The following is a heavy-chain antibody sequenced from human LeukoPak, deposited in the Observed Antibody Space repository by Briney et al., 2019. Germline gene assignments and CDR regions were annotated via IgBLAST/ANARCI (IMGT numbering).Heavy chain of an antibody. V-gene: IGHV3-74*03. J-gene: IGHJ4*02. CDR1: GFSFSTSW. D-gene: IGHD3-3*01. CDR2: INSDASST. CDR3: ARPKYDFWSGYYEY. Sequence: GGSLRLSCAASGFSFSTSWMHWVRQVPGKGLVWVSLINSDASSTTYADSVKGRFTISRDNAKNTVYLQMNSLRPEDTAVYYCARPKYDFWSGYYEYWGQGTLVTVSS.